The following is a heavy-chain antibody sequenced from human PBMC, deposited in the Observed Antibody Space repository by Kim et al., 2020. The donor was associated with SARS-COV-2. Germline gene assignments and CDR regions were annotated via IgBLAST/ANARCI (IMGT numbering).Heavy chain of an antibody. CDR2: IWYDGNNK. J-gene: IGHJ2*01. D-gene: IGHD5-18*01. CDR1: GFTFSNYG. Sequence: GGSLRLSCAASGFTFSNYGVHWVRQAPGKGLEWVAVIWYDGNNKYYADSVKGRFTISRDNSKDTLYLQMSSLRGEDTAVYYCARVRGEGYSYDHDWYFDLWGRGTLVTVSS. V-gene: IGHV3-33*01. CDR3: ARVRGEGYSYDHDWYFDL.